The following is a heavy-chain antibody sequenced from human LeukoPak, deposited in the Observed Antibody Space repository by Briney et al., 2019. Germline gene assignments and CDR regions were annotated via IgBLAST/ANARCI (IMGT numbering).Heavy chain of an antibody. D-gene: IGHD3-3*01. J-gene: IGHJ4*02. V-gene: IGHV3-23*01. CDR3: AKSKGGFWSGYYPDY. CDR1: GFTFNNYA. CDR2: ISGSGDSA. Sequence: GGSLRLSCAASGFTFNNYAMTWVRQAPGKGLEWASGISGSGDSAYLADSVKGRFTISRDNSKNTLYLQKSSLRVEDTAVYYCAKSKGGFWSGYYPDYWGQGTLVTVSS.